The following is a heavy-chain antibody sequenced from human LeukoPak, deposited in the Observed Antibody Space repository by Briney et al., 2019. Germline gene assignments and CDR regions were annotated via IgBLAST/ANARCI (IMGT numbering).Heavy chain of an antibody. V-gene: IGHV4-34*01. CDR2: INHSGST. J-gene: IGHJ4*02. CDR1: GGSLSGYY. CDR3: ARDSSGWYPRD. D-gene: IGHD6-19*01. Sequence: SETLCLTCAVYGGSLSGYYWSWIRQPPGKGLEWIGEINHSGSTNYNPSLKSRVTISVDTSKNQFSLKLSSVTAADTAVYYCARDSSGWYPRDWGQGTLVTVSS.